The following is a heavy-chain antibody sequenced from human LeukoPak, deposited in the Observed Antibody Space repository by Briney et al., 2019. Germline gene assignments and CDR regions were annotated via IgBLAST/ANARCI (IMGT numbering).Heavy chain of an antibody. CDR1: EKSLIYHW. D-gene: IGHD3-16*01. V-gene: IGHV5-10-1*01. CDR2: ITLSDSSA. CDR3: TWGTSSTKIDY. J-gene: IGHJ4*02. Sequence: GESLRISCQGFEKSLIYHWISWVRQMPGKGLEWMGKITLSDSSATYSPSFQDHVTILIDKSINTAYLEWSNLKASDTAMYYCTWGTSSTKIDYWGQGTVVTVSS.